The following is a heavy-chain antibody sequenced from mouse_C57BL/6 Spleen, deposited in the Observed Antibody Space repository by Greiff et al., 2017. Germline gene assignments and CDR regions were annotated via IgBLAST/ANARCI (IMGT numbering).Heavy chain of an antibody. CDR1: GYTFTSYW. Sequence: QVQLQQSGAELVRPGSSVKLSCKASGYTFTSYWMHWVKQRPIQGLEWIGNIDPSDSETHYNQKFKDKATLTVDKSSSTAYIQLSSLTSEDSAVYYCAREGDFSGFAYWGQGTLVTVSA. CDR2: IDPSDSET. D-gene: IGHD2-13*01. V-gene: IGHV1-52*01. J-gene: IGHJ3*01. CDR3: AREGDFSGFAY.